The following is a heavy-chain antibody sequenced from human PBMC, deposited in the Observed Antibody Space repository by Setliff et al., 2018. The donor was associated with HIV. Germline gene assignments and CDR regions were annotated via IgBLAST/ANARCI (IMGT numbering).Heavy chain of an antibody. CDR3: AREYSSSWYRYFDY. V-gene: IGHV4-61*02. J-gene: IGHJ4*02. CDR2: IYTSGST. D-gene: IGHD6-13*01. CDR1: GGSISSGSYY. Sequence: SETLSLTCTVSGGSISSGSYYWSWIRQPAGKGLEWIGRIYTSGSTNYNPSLKSRVTISVDTSKNQFSLKLSPVTAADTAVYYCAREYSSSWYRYFDYWGQGTLVTVSS.